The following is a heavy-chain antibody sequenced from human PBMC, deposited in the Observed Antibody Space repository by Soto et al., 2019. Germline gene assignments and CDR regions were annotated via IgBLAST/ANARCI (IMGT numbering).Heavy chain of an antibody. J-gene: IGHJ3*02. D-gene: IGHD6-13*01. V-gene: IGHV3-9*01. CDR2: ISWNSGSI. Sequence: GGSLRLSCAASGFTFDDYAMHWVRQAPGKGLEWVSGISWNSGSIGYADSVKGRFTISRDNAKNSLYLQMNSLRAEDTALYYCAKDIRVAAAGDAFDIWGQGTMVTVAS. CDR1: GFTFDDYA. CDR3: AKDIRVAAAGDAFDI.